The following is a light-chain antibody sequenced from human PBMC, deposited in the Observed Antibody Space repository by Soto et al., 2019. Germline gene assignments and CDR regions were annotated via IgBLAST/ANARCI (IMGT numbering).Light chain of an antibody. J-gene: IGKJ4*01. CDR1: HSVSSSY. V-gene: IGKV3-20*01. Sequence: ENVLTQSPGTLSLSPGERATLSCRASHSVSSSYLAWYQQKPGQAPRLLISGASSRATGIPDRFSGSGSGTDFTLTISRLEPEDFAVYYCQQYGSSPTFGGGTKVEIK. CDR2: GAS. CDR3: QQYGSSPT.